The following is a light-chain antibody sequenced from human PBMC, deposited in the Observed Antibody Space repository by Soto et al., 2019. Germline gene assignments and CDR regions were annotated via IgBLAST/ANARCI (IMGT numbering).Light chain of an antibody. J-gene: IGKJ3*01. CDR3: QQYGSAVFS. CDR1: QSISSSY. Sequence: EIVLTQSPGTLSLSPGERATLSCRASQSISSSYLAWYQQNPGQAPRPLIYVASRRATGIPDRFSGSGSGTDFTLTISRLEPEDFAVYYCQQYGSAVFSFGPGTRVDIK. V-gene: IGKV3-20*01. CDR2: VAS.